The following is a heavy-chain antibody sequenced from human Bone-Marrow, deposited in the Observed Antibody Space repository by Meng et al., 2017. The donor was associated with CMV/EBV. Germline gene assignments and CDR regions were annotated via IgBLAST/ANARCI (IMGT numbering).Heavy chain of an antibody. CDR1: GFTVSSNY. Sequence: GESLRLSCAASGFTVSSNYMSWVRQAPGKGLEWVSVIYSGGSTYYADSVKGRFTISRDNSKTTLSLQLNSLRAEDTAVYYCARDGPGYAFDIWGQGTMVTVSS. V-gene: IGHV3-53*01. CDR2: IYSGGST. J-gene: IGHJ3*02. CDR3: ARDGPGYAFDI. D-gene: IGHD6-25*01.